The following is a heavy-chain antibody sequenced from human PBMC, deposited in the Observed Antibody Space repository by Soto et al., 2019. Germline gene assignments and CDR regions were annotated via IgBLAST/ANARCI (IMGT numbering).Heavy chain of an antibody. J-gene: IGHJ4*02. V-gene: IGHV4-30-4*01. D-gene: IGHD3-22*01. CDR1: GGSISSGDYY. CDR2: IYYSGST. CDR3: ARGALDSSGYYADPFDY. Sequence: ASETLSLTCTVSGGSISSGDYYWSWIRQPPGKGLEWIGYIYYSGSTYYNPSLKSRVTISVDTSKNQFSLKLSSVTAADTAVYYCARGALDSSGYYADPFDYWGQGTLVTVSS.